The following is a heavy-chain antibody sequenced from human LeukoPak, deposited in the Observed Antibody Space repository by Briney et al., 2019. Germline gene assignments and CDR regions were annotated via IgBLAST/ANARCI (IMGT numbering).Heavy chain of an antibody. CDR1: GFTFSSYG. Sequence: GGSLRLSCAASGFTFSSYGVHWVRQAPGEGLEWVAFMRFDGSNKHYADSVKGRFTLSSDNSKNTLFLQMNSLRTEDTAVYYCAKENYDVLTGLGYWFGPWGQGTPVTVSS. D-gene: IGHD3-9*01. J-gene: IGHJ5*02. CDR3: AKENYDVLTGLGYWFGP. V-gene: IGHV3-30*02. CDR2: MRFDGSNK.